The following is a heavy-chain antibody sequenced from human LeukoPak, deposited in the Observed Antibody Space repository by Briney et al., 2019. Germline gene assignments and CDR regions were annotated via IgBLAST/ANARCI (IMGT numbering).Heavy chain of an antibody. D-gene: IGHD5-18*01. V-gene: IGHV3-9*01. J-gene: IGHJ3*02. CDR3: AKDMSQLGHVDTANPEAFDI. CDR2: ISWNSGSI. Sequence: SLRLSCAASGFTFDDYAMHWVRQAPGKGLEWVSGISWNSGSIGYADSVKGRFTISRDNAKNSLYLQMNSLRAEDTALYYCAKDMSQLGHVDTANPEAFDIWGQGTMVTVSS. CDR1: GFTFDDYA.